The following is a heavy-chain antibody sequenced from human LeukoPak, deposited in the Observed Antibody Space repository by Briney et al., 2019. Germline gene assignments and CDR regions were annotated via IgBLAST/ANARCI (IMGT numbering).Heavy chain of an antibody. V-gene: IGHV1-3*03. D-gene: IGHD6-13*01. CDR3: ARDRVAAAGTGRSPRYNWFDP. J-gene: IGHJ5*02. CDR2: INAGNGNT. Sequence: ASVKVSRKASGYTFTSYAMHWVRQAPGQRLEWMGWINAGNGNTKYSQEFQGRVTITRDTSASTAYMELSSLRSEDMAVYYCARDRVAAAGTGRSPRYNWFDPWGQGTLVTVSS. CDR1: GYTFTSYA.